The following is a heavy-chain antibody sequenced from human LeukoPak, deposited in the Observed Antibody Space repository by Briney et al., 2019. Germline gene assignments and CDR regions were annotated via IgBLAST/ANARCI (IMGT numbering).Heavy chain of an antibody. CDR3: ARESGFYGSGSRF. Sequence: ASVKVSCKASGYTFTGYYMHWVRQAPGQGLEWMGWISAYNGNTNYAQKLQGRVTMTRHTSTSTAYMELSSLRSEDTAVYYCARESGFYGSGSRFWGQGTLVTVSS. J-gene: IGHJ4*02. CDR1: GYTFTGYY. CDR2: ISAYNGNT. V-gene: IGHV1-18*04. D-gene: IGHD3-10*01.